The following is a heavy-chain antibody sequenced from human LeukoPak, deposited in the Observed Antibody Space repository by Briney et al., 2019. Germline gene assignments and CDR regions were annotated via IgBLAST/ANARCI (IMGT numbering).Heavy chain of an antibody. J-gene: IGHJ4*02. D-gene: IGHD4-23*01. CDR3: AKVVRSSGGIYPSFDY. CDR1: GFTFSSYE. CDR2: INSDGSTI. Sequence: GGSLRLSCAASGFTFSSYEMNWVRQAPGKGLEWVSYINSDGSTIYYADSVKGRFTMSRDNAKNSLYLQMNSLRAEDTAVYYCAKVVRSSGGIYPSFDYWGQGTLVTVSS. V-gene: IGHV3-48*03.